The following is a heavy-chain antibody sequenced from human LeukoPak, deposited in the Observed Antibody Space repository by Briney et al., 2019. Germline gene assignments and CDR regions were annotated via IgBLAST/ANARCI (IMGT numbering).Heavy chain of an antibody. CDR1: GFTFDDDA. CDR3: AKELHGMDV. CDR2: ISWNSGSI. J-gene: IGHJ6*02. V-gene: IGHV3-9*01. D-gene: IGHD1-26*01. Sequence: GRSLRLSCAASGFTFDDDAMHWVRQAPGERLEWVSGISWNSGSISYADSVKGRFTISRDNAKNSLYLQMNSLRAEDTALYYCAKELHGMDVWGQGATVTVSS.